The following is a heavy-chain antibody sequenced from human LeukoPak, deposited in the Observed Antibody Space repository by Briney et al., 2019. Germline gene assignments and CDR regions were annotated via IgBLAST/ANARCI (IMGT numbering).Heavy chain of an antibody. D-gene: IGHD6-19*01. CDR1: GYSISSGYC. V-gene: IGHV4-38-2*01. CDR2: IYHSGST. J-gene: IGHJ4*02. CDR3: ARVRGWEEFDH. Sequence: SETLSLTCAVSGYSISSGYCWGWIRQPPGKGLEWIGSIYHSGSTYYNPSLKSRVTISVDTSKNQFSLKLSSVTAADTAVYYCARVRGWEEFDHWGQGTLVTVSS.